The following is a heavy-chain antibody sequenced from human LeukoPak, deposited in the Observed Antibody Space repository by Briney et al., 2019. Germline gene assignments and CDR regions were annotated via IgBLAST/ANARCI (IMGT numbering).Heavy chain of an antibody. J-gene: IGHJ4*02. D-gene: IGHD2-8*02. Sequence: HPGGSLRLSCAASGFTVRSNYMSWVRQAPGKWLEWVSVIHSGGSTYYADSVKGRFTISRDNSKNTLYLQMNSLRAEDTAVYYCARATAGGEYWGQGTLVTVSS. CDR1: GFTVRSNY. CDR3: ARATAGGEY. CDR2: IHSGGST. V-gene: IGHV3-53*01.